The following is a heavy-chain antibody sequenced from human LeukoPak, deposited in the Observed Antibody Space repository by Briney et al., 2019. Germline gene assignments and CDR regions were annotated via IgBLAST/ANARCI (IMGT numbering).Heavy chain of an antibody. CDR1: GDSLSSGNYY. J-gene: IGHJ5*02. D-gene: IGHD2/OR15-2a*01. V-gene: IGHV4-61*02. Sequence: SETLSLTCTVSGDSLSSGNYYWTWIRQPAGKGLEWIGRIYTNGETNYNPSLKSRATILLDTSKNHFSLRLSSVTATDTAIYFCARGRGGRLSASNWFDTWGQGILVTVSS. CDR2: IYTNGET. CDR3: ARGRGGRLSASNWFDT.